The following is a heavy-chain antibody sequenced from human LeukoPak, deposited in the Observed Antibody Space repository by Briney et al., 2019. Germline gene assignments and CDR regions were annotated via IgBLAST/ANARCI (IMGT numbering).Heavy chain of an antibody. CDR3: ARTAPGYYYYYMDV. CDR1: GYTFTSYG. Sequence: ASVKVSCKAFGYTFTSYGISWVRQAPGQGLEWMGWMNPNSGNTGYAQKFQGRVTITRNTSISTAYMELSSLRSEDTAVYYCARTAPGYYYYYMDVWGKGTTVTVSS. CDR2: MNPNSGNT. D-gene: IGHD5-18*01. V-gene: IGHV1-8*03. J-gene: IGHJ6*03.